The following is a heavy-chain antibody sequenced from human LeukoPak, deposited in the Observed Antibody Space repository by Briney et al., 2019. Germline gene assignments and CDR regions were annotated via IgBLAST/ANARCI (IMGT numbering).Heavy chain of an antibody. D-gene: IGHD6-13*01. CDR2: SYYAGGA. CDR3: ARHAAADTDPLDY. Sequence: SETLSLTCIVSGGSIRSTTHYWGWIRQPPGKGLEWIGNSYYAGGAFYNPSLKSRVTISVDTSKNQFSLELNSVTAADTAVYYCARHAAADTDPLDYWGQGTLVTVSS. CDR1: GGSIRSTTHY. J-gene: IGHJ4*02. V-gene: IGHV4-39*01.